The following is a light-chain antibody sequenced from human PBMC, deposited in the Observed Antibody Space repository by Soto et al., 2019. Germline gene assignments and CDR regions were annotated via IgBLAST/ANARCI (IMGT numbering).Light chain of an antibody. J-gene: IGKJ1*01. CDR2: GAS. CDR3: QQYGSSGT. V-gene: IGKV3-20*01. Sequence: EIVFRQSPFTMSLAPLGMRAVSGGASQSVSNNYLAWYQQKPGQAPRLLIYGASNRATGIPDRFSGSGSGTDFTLTISRLEPEDFAVYYCQQYGSSGTFGQGTKVDNK. CDR1: QSVSNNY.